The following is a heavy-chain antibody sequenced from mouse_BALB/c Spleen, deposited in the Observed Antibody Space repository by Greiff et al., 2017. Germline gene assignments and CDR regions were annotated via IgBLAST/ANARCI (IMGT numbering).Heavy chain of an antibody. CDR1: GFTFSSYA. CDR2: ISSGGSYT. V-gene: IGHV5-9-4*01. Sequence: EVHLVESGGGLVQPGGSLKLSCAASGFTFSSYAMSWVRQSPEKRLEWVAEISSGGSYTYYPDTVTGRFTISRDNAKNTLYLEMSSLRSEDTAMYYCAREGLGRFAYWGQGTLVTVSA. J-gene: IGHJ3*01. CDR3: AREGLGRFAY. D-gene: IGHD4-1*01.